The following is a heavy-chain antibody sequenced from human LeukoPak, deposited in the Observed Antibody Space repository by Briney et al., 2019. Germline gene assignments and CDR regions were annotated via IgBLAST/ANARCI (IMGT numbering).Heavy chain of an antibody. CDR1: GFTFDDYA. Sequence: GGSLRLSCAASGFTFDDYAMHWVRQAPGKGLEWVCLISWDGGSTYYADSVKGRFTISRDNSKISLYLQMNSLRAEDTALYYCAKDIWARVGATTWGNMDVWGKGTTVTVSS. D-gene: IGHD1-26*01. CDR3: AKDIWARVGATTWGNMDV. CDR2: ISWDGGST. J-gene: IGHJ6*03. V-gene: IGHV3-43D*04.